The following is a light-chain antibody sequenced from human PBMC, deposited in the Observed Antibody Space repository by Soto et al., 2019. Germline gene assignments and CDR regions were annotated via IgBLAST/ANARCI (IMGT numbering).Light chain of an antibody. Sequence: IRMTQSPSSLSVSVGDGVTITCRSSETINNYLNWYQQKPGRAPKLLIHAASTLQSGVPSRFSGSGSGTDFTLTISSLQPEDFATYSCQQSYTTPWTLGLGTKVDIK. J-gene: IGKJ1*01. CDR1: ETINNY. V-gene: IGKV1-39*01. CDR3: QQSYTTPWT. CDR2: AAS.